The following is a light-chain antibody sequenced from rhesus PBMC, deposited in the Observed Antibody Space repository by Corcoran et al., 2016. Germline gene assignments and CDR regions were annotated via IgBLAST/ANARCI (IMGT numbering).Light chain of an antibody. CDR2: AAS. Sequence: DIQMSQSPSSLSASVGDKVTITCRASQGISNAVAWYQQKPGNAPKLLISAASSVESGVPSRFSGSRSGTDFTLTISSLQPEDFATYYCQQCYSTPHSFGQGTKVEIK. V-gene: IGKV1-33*02. CDR1: QGISNA. CDR3: QQCYSTPHS. J-gene: IGKJ2*01.